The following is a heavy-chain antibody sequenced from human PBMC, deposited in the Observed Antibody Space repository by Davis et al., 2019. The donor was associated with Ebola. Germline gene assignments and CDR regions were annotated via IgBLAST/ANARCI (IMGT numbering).Heavy chain of an antibody. CDR2: IRSKANSYAT. J-gene: IGHJ6*02. CDR1: GFTFSGSA. CDR3: AKEDYDILTGKYYYYGMDV. Sequence: GESLKISCAASGFTFSGSAMHWVRQASGKGLEWVGRIRSKANSYATAYAASVKGRFTISRDDSKNTAYLQMNSLKTEDTAVYYCAKEDYDILTGKYYYYGMDVWGQGTTVTVSS. D-gene: IGHD3-9*01. V-gene: IGHV3-73*01.